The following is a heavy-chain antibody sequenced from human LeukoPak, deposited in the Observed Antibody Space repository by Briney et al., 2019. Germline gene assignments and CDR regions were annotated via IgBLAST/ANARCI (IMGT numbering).Heavy chain of an antibody. CDR1: GFTFSSYA. CDR3: TTSPAVAS. Sequence: GGSLRLSCAASGFTFSSYAMSWVRQAPGKGLEWVSVMYSGGTTFSTDSAKGRFTISRDSSKNTLYLQMNNLKAEDTAVYYCTTSPAVASWGQGTLVTVSS. CDR2: MYSGGTT. V-gene: IGHV3-53*01. J-gene: IGHJ5*02. D-gene: IGHD4-23*01.